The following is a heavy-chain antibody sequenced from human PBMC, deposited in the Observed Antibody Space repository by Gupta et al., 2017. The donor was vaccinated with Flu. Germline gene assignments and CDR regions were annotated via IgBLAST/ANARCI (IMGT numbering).Heavy chain of an antibody. CDR3: AKTTVTMTAQYYFDY. Sequence: EVQLLESGGGLVQPGGSLRLSCAASGFPFSSYAMSWVRRAPGKGLEWVSVISGSGGSTYYADSVKGRFTISRDNSKNTLYLQMNSLRAEDTAVYYCAKTTVTMTAQYYFDYWGQGTLVTVSS. D-gene: IGHD4-17*01. V-gene: IGHV3-23*01. CDR2: ISGSGGST. CDR1: GFPFSSYA. J-gene: IGHJ4*02.